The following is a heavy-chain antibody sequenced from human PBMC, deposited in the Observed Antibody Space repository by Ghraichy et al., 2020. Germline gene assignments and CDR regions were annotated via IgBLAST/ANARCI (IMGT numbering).Heavy chain of an antibody. V-gene: IGHV4-31*02. Sequence: SQTLSLTCTVSGGSISSGGYYWSWIRQHPGKGLEWIGYIYYSGRTYYNPSLKSRVTISVDTSKNQFSLKLSSVTAADTAVYYCARGLGYSSSWYIFFDYWGQGTLVTVSS. CDR1: GGSISSGGYY. CDR2: IYYSGRT. D-gene: IGHD6-13*01. J-gene: IGHJ4*02. CDR3: ARGLGYSSSWYIFFDY.